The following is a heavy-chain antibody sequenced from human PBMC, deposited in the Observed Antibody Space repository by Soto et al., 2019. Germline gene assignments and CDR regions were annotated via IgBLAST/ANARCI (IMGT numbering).Heavy chain of an antibody. CDR2: FSYSGST. CDR3: ARLGGYCSTTTRYGYYAMDV. J-gene: IGHJ6*02. V-gene: IGHV4-39*01. CDR1: GGSLSSGPYS. D-gene: IGHD2-2*01. Sequence: SETLSLTCTVSGGSLSSGPYSWGWIRQPPEKGLEWIGTFSYSGSTYYNPSLESRVTISVDTSKNQFSLKVSSVTAADTAMYYCARLGGYCSTTTRYGYYAMDVWGQGTTVTVSS.